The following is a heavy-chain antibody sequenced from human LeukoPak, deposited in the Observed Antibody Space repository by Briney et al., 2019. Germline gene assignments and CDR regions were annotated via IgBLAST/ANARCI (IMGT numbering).Heavy chain of an antibody. Sequence: GGSLRLSCAASGFTVSCNYMSWVRQAPGKGLEWVSVVYSGGSTYYADSVKGRFTISRDNSKDTLCLQMNNLRAEDTAVYYCARGYCSGGSCYWGAFDIWGQGTMVTVSS. J-gene: IGHJ3*02. V-gene: IGHV3-66*01. CDR1: GFTVSCNY. CDR3: ARGYCSGGSCYWGAFDI. D-gene: IGHD2-15*01. CDR2: VYSGGST.